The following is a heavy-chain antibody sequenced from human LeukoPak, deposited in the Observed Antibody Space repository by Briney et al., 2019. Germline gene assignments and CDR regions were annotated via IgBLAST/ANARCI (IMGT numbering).Heavy chain of an antibody. J-gene: IGHJ4*02. CDR1: GASINTYY. Sequence: SETLSLTCTVSGASINTYYWSWIRQPPGKGLEWIGYIYYSGTTSYNPSLKTRVTISVDTSKTQFSLRLSSVTAADTALYYCARGYSGYNYVYWGQGTLVTVSS. V-gene: IGHV4-59*01. CDR3: ARGYSGYNYVY. CDR2: IYYSGTT. D-gene: IGHD5-12*01.